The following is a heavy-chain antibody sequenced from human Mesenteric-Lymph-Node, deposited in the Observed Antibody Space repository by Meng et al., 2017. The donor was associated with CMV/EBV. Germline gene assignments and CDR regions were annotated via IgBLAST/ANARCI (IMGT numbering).Heavy chain of an antibody. Sequence: GGSLRLSCTASGLTFSTYSIHWVRQAPGKGLEWVSSISGSSTYIYYADSVKGRFSISRDNAQNSVYLQMNSLNAEDTAVYYCAREAIRNLDYWGQGTLVTVSS. D-gene: IGHD1-14*01. J-gene: IGHJ4*02. V-gene: IGHV3-21*01. CDR3: AREAIRNLDY. CDR1: GLTFSTYS. CDR2: ISGSSTYI.